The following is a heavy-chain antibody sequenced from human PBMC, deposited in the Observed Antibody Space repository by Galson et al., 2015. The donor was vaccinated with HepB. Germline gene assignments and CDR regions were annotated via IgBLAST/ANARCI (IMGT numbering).Heavy chain of an antibody. CDR3: ARDCSGGSCYFDY. D-gene: IGHD2-15*01. V-gene: IGHV3-21*01. J-gene: IGHJ4*02. Sequence: SLRLSCAASGFTFSSYSMNWVRQAPGKGLEWVSSISSSSSYIYYADSVKGRFTISRDNAKNSLYLQMNSLRAEDTAVYYCARDCSGGSCYFDYWGQGTLVTVSS. CDR1: GFTFSSYS. CDR2: ISSSSSYI.